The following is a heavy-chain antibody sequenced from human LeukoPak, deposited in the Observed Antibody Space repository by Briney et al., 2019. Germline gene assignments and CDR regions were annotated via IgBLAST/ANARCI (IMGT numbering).Heavy chain of an antibody. CDR1: GFTFSSYE. CDR2: ISSSGSTI. Sequence: GGSLRLSCAASGFTFSSYEMNWVRQAPGKGLEWVSYISSSGSTIYYADSVKGRFTISRDNAKNSLYLQMNSLRAEDTAVYYCARLPLLCSYGSFWGQGTLVTVST. D-gene: IGHD5-18*01. CDR3: ARLPLLCSYGSF. J-gene: IGHJ4*02. V-gene: IGHV3-48*03.